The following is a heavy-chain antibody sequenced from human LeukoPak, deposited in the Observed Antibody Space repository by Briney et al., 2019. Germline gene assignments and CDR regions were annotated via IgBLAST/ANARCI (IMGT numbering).Heavy chain of an antibody. D-gene: IGHD2-2*01. CDR1: GGSISSYY. J-gene: IGHJ4*02. V-gene: IGHV4-59*01. CDR3: ARGGLHFSSTSCYYDY. Sequence: SETLSLTCTVSGGSISSYYWSWIRQPPGKGLEWIGYIYYSGSTNYNPSLKSRVTTSVDTSKNQFSLKLSSVTAADTAVYYCARGGLHFSSTSCYYDYWGQGTLVTVSS. CDR2: IYYSGST.